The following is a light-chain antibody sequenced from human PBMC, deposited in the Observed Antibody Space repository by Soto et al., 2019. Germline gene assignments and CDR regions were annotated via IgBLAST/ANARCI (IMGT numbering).Light chain of an antibody. Sequence: DIQMTQSPSTLSGSVGDRVTITCRASQTISSWLAWYQQKPGKAPKLLIYKASTLKSGVPSRFSGSGSGTEFTLTINSLQPDDFATYYCQNYNSYSEAFGQGTKVELK. CDR3: QNYNSYSEA. CDR2: KAS. V-gene: IGKV1-5*03. CDR1: QTISSW. J-gene: IGKJ1*01.